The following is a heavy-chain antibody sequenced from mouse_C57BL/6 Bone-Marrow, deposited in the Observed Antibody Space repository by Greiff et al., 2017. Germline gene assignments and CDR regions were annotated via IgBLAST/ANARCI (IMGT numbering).Heavy chain of an antibody. Sequence: EVTVVESGGGLVKPGGSLKLSCAASGFTFSSYAMSWVRQTPEKRLEWVATISDGGSYTYYPDNVKGRFTISRDNAKNNLYLQMSHLKSEDTAMYYCARANWDFAYWGQGTLVTVSA. CDR2: ISDGGSYT. V-gene: IGHV5-4*03. CDR3: ARANWDFAY. D-gene: IGHD4-1*01. J-gene: IGHJ3*01. CDR1: GFTFSSYA.